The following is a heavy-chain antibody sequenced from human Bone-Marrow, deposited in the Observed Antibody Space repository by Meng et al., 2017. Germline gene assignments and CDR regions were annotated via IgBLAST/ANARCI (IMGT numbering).Heavy chain of an antibody. CDR2: IYYSGST. D-gene: IGHD5-12*01. J-gene: IGHJ3*02. CDR3: ARGVDYPPPGFPLDI. V-gene: IGHV4-39*07. Sequence: SETLSLTCTVSGGSISSSSYYWGWIRQPPGKGLEWIGSIYYSGSTYYNPSLKSRVTISVDTSKNQFSLKLSSVTATDTAVYCCARGVDYPPPGFPLDIWGQGTMVTVSS. CDR1: GGSISSSSYY.